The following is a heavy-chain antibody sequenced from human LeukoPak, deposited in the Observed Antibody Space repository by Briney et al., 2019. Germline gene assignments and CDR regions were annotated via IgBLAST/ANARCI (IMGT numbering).Heavy chain of an antibody. Sequence: GGSLRLSCAASRFTLSNHGMHWVRQAPGKGLEWVAVIWYDGSKKYYADSVKGRFTISRDNSRNTLYLQMNSLRVEDTAVYYCARDREARYFDYWGQGTLVAVSS. CDR3: ARDREARYFDY. V-gene: IGHV3-33*01. D-gene: IGHD1-26*01. J-gene: IGHJ4*02. CDR1: RFTLSNHG. CDR2: IWYDGSKK.